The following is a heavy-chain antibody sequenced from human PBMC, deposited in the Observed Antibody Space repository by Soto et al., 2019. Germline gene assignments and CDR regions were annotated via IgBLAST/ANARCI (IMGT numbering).Heavy chain of an antibody. CDR1: GGTFSSYA. CDR2: IIPIFGTA. J-gene: IGHJ4*02. CDR3: ARVYYDVLRSYFGY. D-gene: IGHD3-10*02. V-gene: IGHV1-69*06. Sequence: SSVKLSCKDSGGTFSSYAISWVRHAPGQGLEWMGGIIPIFGTANYAQKFQGRVTITADKSTSTAYMELSSLRSEDTAVYYCARVYYDVLRSYFGYWSRRSVVTLSS.